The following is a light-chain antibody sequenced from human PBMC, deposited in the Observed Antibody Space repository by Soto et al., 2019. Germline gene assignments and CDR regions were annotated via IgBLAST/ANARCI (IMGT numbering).Light chain of an antibody. J-gene: IGKJ2*01. CDR1: QTISTW. V-gene: IGKV1-5*03. Sequence: DIAMTQSPSTLSASIGDRLTITCRASQTISTWLAWYQQKPGKAPNLLIYKASTLQSGVTSRFSGSESVPEFSLNILHVQPEDFSYLYCQQYSTFPLTFGRGTKVEIK. CDR2: KAS. CDR3: QQYSTFPLT.